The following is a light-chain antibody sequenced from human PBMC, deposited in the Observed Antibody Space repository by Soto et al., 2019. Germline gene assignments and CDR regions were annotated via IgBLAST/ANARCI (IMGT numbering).Light chain of an antibody. CDR3: QQYNDWPLT. J-gene: IGKJ4*01. CDR1: QSVDSN. V-gene: IGKV3D-15*01. Sequence: EIVMTQSPATLSVSPGDGATLSCRASQSVDSNLAWYQKKPGQTPRLLIYGASTRPTGIPARFSGSGSGTEFTLTLIILQSEDSAVYYCQQYNDWPLTFGGGTKVEIK. CDR2: GAS.